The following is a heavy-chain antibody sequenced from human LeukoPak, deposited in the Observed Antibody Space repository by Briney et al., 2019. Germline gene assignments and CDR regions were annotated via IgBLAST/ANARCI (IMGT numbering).Heavy chain of an antibody. V-gene: IGHV4-39*01. D-gene: IGHD3-22*01. CDR1: GGSISSSYS. CDR2: IYYSGST. CDR3: ARHADSSGYLDAFDI. Sequence: SETLSLTCTVSGGSISSSYSWGCIRQPPGKGLEWIGSIYYSGSTNYNPSLESRVTISVDTSKNQFSLKLSSVTAADTAVYYCARHADSSGYLDAFDIWGQGTMVTVSS. J-gene: IGHJ3*02.